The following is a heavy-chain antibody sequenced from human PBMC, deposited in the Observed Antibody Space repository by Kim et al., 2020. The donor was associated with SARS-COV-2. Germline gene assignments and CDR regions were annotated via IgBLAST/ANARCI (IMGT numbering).Heavy chain of an antibody. CDR2: IYYSGST. CDR1: GDSISISSYY. Sequence: SETLSLTCTVSGDSISISSYYWNWIRQPPGKGLEWIGHIYYSGSTNYNPSLKSRVTISLDTSKNQFSLKVSSVTAADTAVYYCARAATFTRARLDYWAQGTLVTVSS. CDR3: ARAATFTRARLDY. D-gene: IGHD3-3*01. J-gene: IGHJ4*02. V-gene: IGHV4-61*01.